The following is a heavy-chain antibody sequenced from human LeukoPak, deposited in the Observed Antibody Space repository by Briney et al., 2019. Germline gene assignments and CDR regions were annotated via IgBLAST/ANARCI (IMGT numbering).Heavy chain of an antibody. CDR2: ISGSGSTK. D-gene: IGHD3-10*01. V-gene: IGHV3-48*03. J-gene: IGHJ4*02. Sequence: GGSLRLSCAASGFTLSTYDMNWVRQAPGEGLQWGSYISGSGSTKFYADSVKGRFTISRDNAKNSLYLRMNSLRGEDTAVYFCARGDGSGSYYNFDYWGQGTLVTVSS. CDR1: GFTLSTYD. CDR3: ARGDGSGSYYNFDY.